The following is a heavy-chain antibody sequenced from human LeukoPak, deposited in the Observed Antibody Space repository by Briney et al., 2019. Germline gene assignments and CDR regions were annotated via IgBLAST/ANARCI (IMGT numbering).Heavy chain of an antibody. Sequence: SETLSLTCTVSGGSISSHYRSWIRQPPGKGLEWIGYIYYSGSTNYNPSLKSRVTISVDTSKNQFSLKLSSVTAADTAVYYCARVHSSGWYYFDYWGQGTLVTVSS. J-gene: IGHJ4*02. D-gene: IGHD6-19*01. V-gene: IGHV4-59*11. CDR3: ARVHSSGWYYFDY. CDR1: GGSISSHY. CDR2: IYYSGST.